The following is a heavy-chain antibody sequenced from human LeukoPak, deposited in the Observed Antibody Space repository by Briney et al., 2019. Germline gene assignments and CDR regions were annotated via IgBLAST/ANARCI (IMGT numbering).Heavy chain of an antibody. J-gene: IGHJ4*01. CDR1: GYTFTSYG. V-gene: IGHV1-18*01. CDR3: ATVPSSVANDY. Sequence: GASVKVSCKASGYTFTSYGITWVRQAPGQGLEWMGWISAYNGDSNYAQKLQGRVTMTTDTSTSTAYMELRSLRSEDTAVYYCATVPSSVANDYWGQGTLVTVSS. CDR2: ISAYNGDS. D-gene: IGHD5-12*01.